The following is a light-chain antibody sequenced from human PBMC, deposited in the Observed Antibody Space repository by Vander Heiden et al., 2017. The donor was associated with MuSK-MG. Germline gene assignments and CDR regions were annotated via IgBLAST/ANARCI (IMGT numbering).Light chain of an antibody. V-gene: IGKV3-20*01. CDR1: QSVCSSY. J-gene: IGKJ2*04. CDR3: QQYGSSPPMCS. Sequence: LFTQSPGSLSLSPGERATPACRASQSVCSSYLAWYQQKPGQAPRLLIYSESSRATGIPDRVRGSGSGTDFTLTISRLEPEDFAVYYCQQYGSSPPMCSFGQGTKLEIK. CDR2: SES.